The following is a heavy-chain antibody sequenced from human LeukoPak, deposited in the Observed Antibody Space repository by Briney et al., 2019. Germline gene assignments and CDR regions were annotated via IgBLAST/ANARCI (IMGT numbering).Heavy chain of an antibody. Sequence: PGGSLRLSCAASGFTFSSYSMNWARQAPGKGLEWVSSISTSSSYIYYADSVKGRFIISRDNAKNSLYLQMNSLRAEDTAVYYCARDPPILTGPYYYYMDVWGKGTTVTISS. CDR3: ARDPPILTGPYYYYMDV. J-gene: IGHJ6*03. V-gene: IGHV3-21*06. CDR2: ISTSSSYI. CDR1: GFTFSSYS. D-gene: IGHD3-9*01.